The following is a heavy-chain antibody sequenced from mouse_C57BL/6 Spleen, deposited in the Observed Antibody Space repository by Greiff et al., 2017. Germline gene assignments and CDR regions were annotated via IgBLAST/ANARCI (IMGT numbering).Heavy chain of an antibody. J-gene: IGHJ4*01. CDR3: ARDVGGNYEVDY. CDR1: GYTFTSYW. Sequence: VKLQQPGAELVKPGASVKLSCKASGYTFTSYWMHWVKQRPGRGLEWIGRIVPKSGGTKYNEKFKSKATLTVDKPSSTAYMQLSSLTSEDSAVYYCARDVGGNYEVDYWGQGTSVTVSS. V-gene: IGHV1-72*01. CDR2: IVPKSGGT. D-gene: IGHD2-1*01.